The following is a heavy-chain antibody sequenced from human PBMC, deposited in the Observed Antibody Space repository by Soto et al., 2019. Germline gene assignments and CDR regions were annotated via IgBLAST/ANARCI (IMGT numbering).Heavy chain of an antibody. Sequence: QVQLQESGPGLVKPSETLSLTCTVSGGSITSYYWSWIRQPPGKGLEWIGYIYFSGSAIYNPSLKSRVTISVDTSKNQFSLKLSSVTAADTAVYYCARRYSGYGDYWGQGTLVTVSS. CDR3: ARRYSGYGDY. V-gene: IGHV4-59*08. J-gene: IGHJ4*02. D-gene: IGHD5-12*01. CDR1: GGSITSYY. CDR2: IYFSGSA.